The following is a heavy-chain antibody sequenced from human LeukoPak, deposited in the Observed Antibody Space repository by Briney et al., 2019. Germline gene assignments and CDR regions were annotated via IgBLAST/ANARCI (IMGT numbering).Heavy chain of an antibody. V-gene: IGHV3-21*01. CDR1: GFTFSSYS. CDR3: ARGEWRTGYFQH. J-gene: IGHJ1*01. Sequence: KPGGSLRLSCAASGFTFSSYSMNWVRQAPGKGLEWVSSISSSSSSYIYYADSVKGRFTISRDNAKNSLYLQMNSLRAEDTAVYYCARGEWRTGYFQHWGQGTLVTVSS. CDR2: ISSSSSSYI. D-gene: IGHD2-8*01.